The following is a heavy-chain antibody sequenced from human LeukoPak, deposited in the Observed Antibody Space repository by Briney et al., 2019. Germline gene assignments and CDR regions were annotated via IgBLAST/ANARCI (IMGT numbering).Heavy chain of an antibody. V-gene: IGHV1-69*06. Sequence: GASVKVSCKASGGTFGSYAITWVRQAPGQGLEWMGGIIPMFGTTNYAQRFQGRVTITADKSTSTAYMELSSLRSEDTAVYYCARRRPGYSSSWYSYWGQGTLVTVSS. CDR3: ARRRPGYSSSWYSY. CDR1: GGTFGSYA. J-gene: IGHJ4*02. D-gene: IGHD6-13*01. CDR2: IIPMFGTT.